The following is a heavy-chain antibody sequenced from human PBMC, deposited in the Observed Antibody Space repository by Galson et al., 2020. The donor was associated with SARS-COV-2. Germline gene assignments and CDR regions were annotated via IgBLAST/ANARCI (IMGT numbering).Heavy chain of an antibody. CDR2: INPSRGST. D-gene: IGHD2-15*01. CDR3: ATPQGARGYYGTHV. CDR1: GYTFTGYY. J-gene: IGHJ6*02. Sequence: ASVKVSCKASGYTFTGYYIHWVRQAPGQGLEWMGWINPSRGSTNYAQEFQGRVTLTTDTSISTAYIEPSRLTSDDTAVYYCATPQGARGYYGTHVWGQGTTVTVSS. V-gene: IGHV1-2*02.